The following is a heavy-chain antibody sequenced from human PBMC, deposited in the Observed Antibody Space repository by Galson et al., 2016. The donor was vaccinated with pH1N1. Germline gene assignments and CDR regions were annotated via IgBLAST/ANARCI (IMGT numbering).Heavy chain of an antibody. CDR2: VLYDGTNE. Sequence: SLRLSCAASGFTFNNFAMHWVRQAPGEGLEWVAVVLYDGTNEYLADSVKGRFTVSRDNSKNTLHLQMNSLRPSDTALYYCARDSEYSAYDLFHWGQGTLVAVSS. CDR1: GFTFNNFA. CDR3: ARDSEYSAYDLFH. D-gene: IGHD5-12*01. V-gene: IGHV3-30-3*01. J-gene: IGHJ4*02.